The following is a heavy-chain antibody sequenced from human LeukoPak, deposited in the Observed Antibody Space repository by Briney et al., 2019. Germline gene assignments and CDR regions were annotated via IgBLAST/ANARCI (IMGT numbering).Heavy chain of an antibody. V-gene: IGHV4-4*07. J-gene: IGHJ4*02. Sequence: SETLSLTCTVSGGYISSYYWSWIRQPAGKGLEWIGRIYTSGSTNYNPSLKSRVTMSVDTSKNQFSLKLSSVTAADTAVYYCAASDCSSTSCYGYWGQGTLVTVXS. CDR1: GGYISSYY. D-gene: IGHD2-2*01. CDR2: IYTSGST. CDR3: AASDCSSTSCYGY.